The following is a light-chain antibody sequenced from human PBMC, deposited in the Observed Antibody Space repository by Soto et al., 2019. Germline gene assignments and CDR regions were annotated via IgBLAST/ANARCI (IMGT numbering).Light chain of an antibody. CDR3: SSYAGSNNSV. CDR2: EVN. CDR1: SSDVGGYNY. V-gene: IGLV2-8*01. J-gene: IGLJ1*01. Sequence: QSALTQPPSASGSPGQSVAISCTGTSSDVGGYNYVSWYQLHPGKAPKLMIYEVNLRPSGVPDRFSGSKSGNTASLTVSGLQAEDEADYYCSSYAGSNNSVFGTGTKLTVL.